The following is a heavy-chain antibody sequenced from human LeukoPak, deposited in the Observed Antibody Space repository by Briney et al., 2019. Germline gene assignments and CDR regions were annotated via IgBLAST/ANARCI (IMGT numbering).Heavy chain of an antibody. D-gene: IGHD3-22*01. CDR1: GDSINSHF. V-gene: IGHV4-59*11. Sequence: SETLSLTCTVSGDSINSHFWSWIRQPPGKGLEWIGYIYYTGSTNYNPSFKSRVTISVDTSKNQFSLKLRSVTAADTAVYYCARATDSSGYYYRGATRYYFDYWGQGTLVTVSS. CDR3: ARATDSSGYYYRGATRYYFDY. CDR2: IYYTGST. J-gene: IGHJ4*02.